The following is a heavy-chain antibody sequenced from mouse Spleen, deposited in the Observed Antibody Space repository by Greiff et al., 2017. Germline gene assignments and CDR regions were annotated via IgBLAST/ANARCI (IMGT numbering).Heavy chain of an antibody. CDR1: GYTFTEYT. V-gene: IGHV1-69*02. CDR3: ARRTITHAMDY. Sequence: QVQLKQSGAELVKPGASVKLSCKASGYTFTEYTIHWVKQRSGQGLEWIGEIDPSDSYTNYNQKFKGKATLTVDKSSSTAYMQLSSLTSEDSAVYYCARRTITHAMDYWGQGTSVTVSS. D-gene: IGHD2-4*01. J-gene: IGHJ4*01. CDR2: IDPSDSYT.